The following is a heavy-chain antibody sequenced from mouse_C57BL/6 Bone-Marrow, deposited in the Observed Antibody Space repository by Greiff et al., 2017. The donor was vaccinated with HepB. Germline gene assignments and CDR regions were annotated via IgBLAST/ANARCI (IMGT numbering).Heavy chain of an antibody. V-gene: IGHV3-6*01. J-gene: IGHJ3*01. CDR3: AREAYGNPFAY. D-gene: IGHD2-1*01. CDR1: GYSITSGYY. Sequence: EVKVEESGPGLVKPSQSLSLTCSVTGYSITSGYYWNWIRQFPGNKLEWMGYISYDGGNNYNPSLKNRISITRDTSKNQFFLKLNSVTTEDTATYYCAREAYGNPFAYWGQGTLVTVSA. CDR2: ISYDGGN.